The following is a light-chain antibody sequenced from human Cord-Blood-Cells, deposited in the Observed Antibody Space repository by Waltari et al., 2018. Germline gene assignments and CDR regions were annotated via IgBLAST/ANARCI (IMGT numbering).Light chain of an antibody. V-gene: IGKV3-11*01. CDR3: QQRSNWLP. J-gene: IGKJ2*01. CDR2: DAS. Sequence: EIVLTQSPATLSLSPGERATLSCRASPRVSSYLAWYQRKPGQAPRLLIYDASNRATGIPARCSGSGSGTDFTLTISSLEPEDFAVYYCQQRSNWLPFGQGTKLEIK. CDR1: PRVSSY.